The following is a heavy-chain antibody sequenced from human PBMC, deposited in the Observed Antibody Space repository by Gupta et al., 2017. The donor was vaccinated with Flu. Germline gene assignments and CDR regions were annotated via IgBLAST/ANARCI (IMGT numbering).Heavy chain of an antibody. CDR1: FA. J-gene: IGHJ1*01. V-gene: IGHV3-23*01. CDR3: AKHRLYYANVRYFTS. Sequence: FAMSWVRQSPERGLEWVSTISGTVGTTSYAACVRGRFTVSRDTAKNIVFLQMNSLRGEDTAVYYGAKHRLYYANVRYFTSWGPGTRVTLSS. D-gene: IGHD1-26*01. CDR2: ISGTVGTT.